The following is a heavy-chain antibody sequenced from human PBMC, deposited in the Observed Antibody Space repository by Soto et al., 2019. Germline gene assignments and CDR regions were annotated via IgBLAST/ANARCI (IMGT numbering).Heavy chain of an antibody. D-gene: IGHD3-10*01. V-gene: IGHV3-23*01. CDR2: ISGSGGST. CDR3: AKDRRGVMDV. CDR1: GFTFSNYA. Sequence: GGSLRLSCAASGFTFSNYALAWVRQAPGKGLEWVSGISGSGGSTFYPDSVKGRFTISRDNSKNTLYLQMNSLRAEDTAVYYCAKDRRGVMDVWGQGTTVTVSS. J-gene: IGHJ6*02.